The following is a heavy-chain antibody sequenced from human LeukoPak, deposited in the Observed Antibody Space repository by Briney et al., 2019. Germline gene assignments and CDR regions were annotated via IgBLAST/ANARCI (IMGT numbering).Heavy chain of an antibody. V-gene: IGHV1-69*13. CDR2: IIPIFGTA. D-gene: IGHD3-3*01. CDR1: GGTFSSYA. Sequence: GASVKVSCKASGGTFSSYAISWVRQAPGQGLEWMGGIIPIFGTANYAQKFQGRVTITADESTSTAYMELSSLRSEDTAVYYCARVRFLEWISTPRGGYFDYWGQGTLVTVSS. J-gene: IGHJ4*02. CDR3: ARVRFLEWISTPRGGYFDY.